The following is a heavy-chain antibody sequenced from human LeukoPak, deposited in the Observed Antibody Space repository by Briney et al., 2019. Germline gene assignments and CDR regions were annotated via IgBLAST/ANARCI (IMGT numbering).Heavy chain of an antibody. V-gene: IGHV4-39*01. Sequence: SETLSLTCSVCGGSISSPNHDWAWILQPPGQGLEWIGSIYYSGTTYYNLSLKSRVTLSVDTSQNQFSLKLSSVTAADTAIYFCARSLGANTWVGNWFDPWGQGTLVNVSP. CDR2: IYYSGTT. CDR1: GGSISSPNHD. CDR3: ARSLGANTWVGNWFDP. J-gene: IGHJ5*02. D-gene: IGHD3-10*01.